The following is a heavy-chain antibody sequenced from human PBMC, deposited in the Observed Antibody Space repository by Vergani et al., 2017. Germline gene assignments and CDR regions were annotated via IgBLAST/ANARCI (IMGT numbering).Heavy chain of an antibody. D-gene: IGHD2-2*02. CDR2: ISFDGTNE. CDR1: GFALNRHA. CDR3: VRDRGLCAGGRCYTEAWDY. J-gene: IGHJ4*02. Sequence: QLQLVESGGGVVQPGTSLRLSCVVSGFALNRHAMYWVRQAPGKGLEWVVGISFDGTNEYYPDLVKGRFTISRDIAKNTLYLQVRSLRLEDTGVYHCVRDRGLCAGGRCYTEAWDYWGQGTPVTVSS. V-gene: IGHV3-30-3*01.